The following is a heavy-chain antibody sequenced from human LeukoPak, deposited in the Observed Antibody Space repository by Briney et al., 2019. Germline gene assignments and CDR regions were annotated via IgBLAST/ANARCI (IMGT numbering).Heavy chain of an antibody. Sequence: GSLRLSCAASGFIFSSYSMTWVRQAPGKGLEWVSSITSSSIYIYYADSVKGRFTISRDNAKNSLYLQMNSLRAEDTAVYYCAREYCSGGSCYRIDSWGQGTLVTVSS. CDR1: GFIFSSYS. J-gene: IGHJ4*02. V-gene: IGHV3-21*01. CDR3: AREYCSGGSCYRIDS. D-gene: IGHD2-15*01. CDR2: ITSSSIYI.